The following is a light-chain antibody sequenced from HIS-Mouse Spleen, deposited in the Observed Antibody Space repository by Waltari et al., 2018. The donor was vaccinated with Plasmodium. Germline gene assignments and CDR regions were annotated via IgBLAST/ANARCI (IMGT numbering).Light chain of an antibody. CDR1: QSVSSY. V-gene: IGKV3-11*01. CDR3: QQRSNWPRVLT. CDR2: DAS. J-gene: IGKJ4*01. Sequence: ELVLTQSPATLSLSPGERANLPCKASQSVSSYLAWYQQKPGQAPRLLIYDASNRATGIPARFSGSGSGTDFTLTISSLEPEDFAVYYCQQRSNWPRVLTFGGGTKVEIK.